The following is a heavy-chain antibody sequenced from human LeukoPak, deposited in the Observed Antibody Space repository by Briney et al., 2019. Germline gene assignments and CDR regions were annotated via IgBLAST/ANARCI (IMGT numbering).Heavy chain of an antibody. Sequence: PSETLSLTCAVSGGPFSGYFWSWIRQSSGKGLEWIGEIHNSGTTNYNPSLNSRVTISEDTSKNQFYLNLSSVTAADTAVYYCARGGLSSGWYGWGQGTLVTVSS. CDR2: IHNSGTT. CDR1: GGPFSGYF. J-gene: IGHJ4*02. D-gene: IGHD6-19*01. CDR3: ARGGLSSGWYG. V-gene: IGHV4-34*01.